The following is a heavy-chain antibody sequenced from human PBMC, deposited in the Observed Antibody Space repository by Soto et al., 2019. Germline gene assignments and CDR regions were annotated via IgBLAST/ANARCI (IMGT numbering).Heavy chain of an antibody. CDR1: GFTFEDYT. V-gene: IGHV3-43*01. Sequence: EVRLVESGGAVVQPGGSLRLSCAASGFTFEDYTMHWVRQDPGKGLEWVSLVSWDGGSAYYADSVKGRFTFSRYNTKNSRYLQMKILRTEDSALYYCAKAGRTGRSPFDSWGRGPLVTVSS. D-gene: IGHD2-8*02. J-gene: IGHJ4*02. CDR3: AKAGRTGRSPFDS. CDR2: VSWDGGSA.